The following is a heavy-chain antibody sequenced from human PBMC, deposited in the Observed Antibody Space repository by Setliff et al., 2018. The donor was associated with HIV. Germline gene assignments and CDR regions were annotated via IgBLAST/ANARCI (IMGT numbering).Heavy chain of an antibody. CDR3: ATRAYDSRGYLRSRVSGAAFVI. D-gene: IGHD3-22*01. CDR2: FDPQYDKT. Sequence: ASVKVSCKVSGYTLTELSIHWVRQAPGKGLEWMGGFDPQYDKTFYAQTFQGRVTMSEDTSTDTAYMELSSLRSEDTAVYYCATRAYDSRGYLRSRVSGAAFVIWGQGTMVTVSS. V-gene: IGHV1-24*01. CDR1: GYTLTELS. J-gene: IGHJ3*02.